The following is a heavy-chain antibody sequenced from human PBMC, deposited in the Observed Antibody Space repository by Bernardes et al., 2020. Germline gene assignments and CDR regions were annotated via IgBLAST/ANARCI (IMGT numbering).Heavy chain of an antibody. CDR3: AREADSSLVSTGFDY. Sequence: ASVKVSCKASGYTFTSYGISWVRQAPGQGLEWMGWISAYNGNTNYAQKLQGRVTMTTDTSTSTAYMELRSLRSDDTAVYYCAREADSSLVSTGFDYWGQGTLVTVSS. J-gene: IGHJ4*02. V-gene: IGHV1-18*01. D-gene: IGHD6-6*01. CDR2: ISAYNGNT. CDR1: GYTFTSYG.